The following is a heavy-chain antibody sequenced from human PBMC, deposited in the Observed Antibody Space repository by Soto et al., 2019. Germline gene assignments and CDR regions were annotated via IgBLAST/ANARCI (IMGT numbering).Heavy chain of an antibody. V-gene: IGHV3-53*01. CDR3: AITQVTPEVSFDY. D-gene: IGHD4-4*01. CDR2: IYSGGST. CDR1: GFTVSSNY. J-gene: IGHJ4*02. Sequence: GGSLRLSCAASGFTVSSNYMSWVRQAPGKGLEWVSVIYSGGSTYYADSVKGRFTISRDNSKNTLYLQMNSLRAEDTAVYYCAITQVTPEVSFDYWGQGNLVTVSS.